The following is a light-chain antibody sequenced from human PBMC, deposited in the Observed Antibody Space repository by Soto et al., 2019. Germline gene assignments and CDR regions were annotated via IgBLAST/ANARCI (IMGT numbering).Light chain of an antibody. V-gene: IGKV3-20*01. CDR3: QQYGSSRT. CDR1: QSVSSSY. CDR2: GAS. J-gene: IGKJ1*01. Sequence: EIVLTHSPGTLSLSPGERATLSCRASQSVSSSYLAWYQQKPGQAPRLLIYGASSRATGIPDRFSGSGSGTDFTLTISRLEPEDFAVYYCQQYGSSRTFGQGTKVEI.